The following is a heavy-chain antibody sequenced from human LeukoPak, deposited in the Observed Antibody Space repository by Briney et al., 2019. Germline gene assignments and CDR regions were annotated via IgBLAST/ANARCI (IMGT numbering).Heavy chain of an antibody. CDR3: ARDPRGYCSGGSCYPTWFDP. CDR2: ISYDGSNK. Sequence: GGSLRLSCAASGFPFSSYAMTWVRQAPGKGLEWVAVISYDGSNKYYADSVKGRFTISRDNSKNTLYLQMNSLRAEDTAVYYCARDPRGYCSGGSCYPTWFDPWGQGTLVTVSS. D-gene: IGHD2-15*01. CDR1: GFPFSSYA. J-gene: IGHJ5*02. V-gene: IGHV3-30*01.